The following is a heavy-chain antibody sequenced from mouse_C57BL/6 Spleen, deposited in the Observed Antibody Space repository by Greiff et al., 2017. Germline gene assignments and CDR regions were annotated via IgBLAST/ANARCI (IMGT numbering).Heavy chain of an antibody. D-gene: IGHD4-1*01. Sequence: EVKVVASGGGLVKPGGSLQLSCAASGFTFSDYGMHWVRQAPEKGLEWVAYISSGSSTSYYADTVKGRFTISRYNAKNTLFLQMTSLRSEDTAMYYCARGANWDYFDYWGQGTTLTVSS. V-gene: IGHV5-17*01. J-gene: IGHJ2*01. CDR1: GFTFSDYG. CDR2: ISSGSSTS. CDR3: ARGANWDYFDY.